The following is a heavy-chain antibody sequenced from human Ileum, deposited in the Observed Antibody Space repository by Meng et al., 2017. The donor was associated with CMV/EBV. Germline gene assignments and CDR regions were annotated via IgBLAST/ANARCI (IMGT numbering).Heavy chain of an antibody. Sequence: SQTLSLTCTVSGGSMDIYYWNWIRQSPGKGLEWIGYVSYRGITSYNLSLKSRVTISADTAKNQFSLNLSSLTAADTAVYFCAREQWLVHTFDYWGQGTRVTVSS. CDR2: VSYRGIT. V-gene: IGHV4-59*01. CDR3: AREQWLVHTFDY. CDR1: GGSMDIYY. J-gene: IGHJ4*02. D-gene: IGHD6-19*01.